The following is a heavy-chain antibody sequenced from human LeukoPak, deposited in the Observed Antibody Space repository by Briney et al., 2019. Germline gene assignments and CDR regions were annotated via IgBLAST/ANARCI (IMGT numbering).Heavy chain of an antibody. CDR3: VQSPRTGLGSTFDY. J-gene: IGHJ4*02. D-gene: IGHD1-26*01. CDR1: GFTVSSNY. V-gene: IGHV3-66*01. CDR2: IYSGGTT. Sequence: GGSLRLSCAASGFTVSSNYMSWVRQAPGKGLEWVSIIYSGGTTYDADSVKGRFTISRDNSKNTLFLQMNSLRVEDTAVYHCVQSPRTGLGSTFDYWGQGTLVTVSS.